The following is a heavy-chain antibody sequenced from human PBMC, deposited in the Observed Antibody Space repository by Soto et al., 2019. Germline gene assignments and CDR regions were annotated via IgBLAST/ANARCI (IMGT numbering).Heavy chain of an antibody. CDR1: GFTFRTYA. J-gene: IGHJ4*02. D-gene: IGHD3-10*01. V-gene: IGHV3-23*01. Sequence: GGSLRLSCAASGFTFRTYAMNWVRQAPGKGLEWISAISGSGSFTHYADSVRGRFTISRDNSQNQLYLQMNSLRGDDTAMYYCAKIPTGSGSSKFDYWGQGIQVTVSS. CDR2: ISGSGSFT. CDR3: AKIPTGSGSSKFDY.